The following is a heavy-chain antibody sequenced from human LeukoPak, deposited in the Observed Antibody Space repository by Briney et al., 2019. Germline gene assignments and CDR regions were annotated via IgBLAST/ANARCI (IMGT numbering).Heavy chain of an antibody. Sequence: GGSLRLSCAASGFTFSSYAMSWVRQAPGKGLEWVSTISSNGGSSHYADSVKGRFTISRDNAKNSLYLQMNSLRAEDTTVYYCARGQNKWSGLGYWGQGTLVTVSS. CDR1: GFTFSSYA. CDR3: ARGQNKWSGLGY. J-gene: IGHJ4*02. CDR2: ISSNGGSS. V-gene: IGHV3-23*01. D-gene: IGHD3/OR15-3a*01.